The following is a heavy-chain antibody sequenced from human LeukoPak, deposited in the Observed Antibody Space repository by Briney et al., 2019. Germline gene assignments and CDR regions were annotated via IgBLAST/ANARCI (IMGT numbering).Heavy chain of an antibody. CDR2: ISYDGSNK. CDR1: GFTFSSYG. CDR3: AKDIRSYSSGWFDY. V-gene: IGHV3-30*18. J-gene: IGHJ4*02. Sequence: GRSLRLSCAASGFTFSSYGMHWVRQAPGKGLEWVAVISYDGSNKYYADSVKGRFTISRDNSKNTLYLQMNSLRAEDTAVYYCAKDIRSYSSGWFDYWGQGTLVTVSS. D-gene: IGHD6-19*01.